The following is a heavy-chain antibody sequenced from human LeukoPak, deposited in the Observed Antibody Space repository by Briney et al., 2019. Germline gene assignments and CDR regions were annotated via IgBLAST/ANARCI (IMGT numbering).Heavy chain of an antibody. CDR1: GFTFSSYW. Sequence: GGSLRLSCAASGFTFSSYWMSWVRQAPGKGLEWVANIKVNGGKKYYVDSVKGRFTISRDNAKNSLYLQMNSLRAEDTAVYYCARDGRDGYIDYWGQGTLVTVSS. CDR3: ARDGRDGYIDY. J-gene: IGHJ4*02. V-gene: IGHV3-7*03. CDR2: IKVNGGKK. D-gene: IGHD5-24*01.